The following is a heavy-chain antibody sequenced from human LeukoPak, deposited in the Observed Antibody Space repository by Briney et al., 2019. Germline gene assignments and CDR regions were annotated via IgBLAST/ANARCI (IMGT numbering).Heavy chain of an antibody. J-gene: IGHJ4*02. CDR1: GGSISSYY. Sequence: PSETLSLTCTVSGGSISSYYWSWIRQPPGKGLEWIGYIYYSGSTNYNPSLKSRVTISVDTSKNQFSLKLSSVTAADTAVYYCARRSPLVRGGIDYWGQGTLVTVSS. CDR2: IYYSGST. D-gene: IGHD1-26*01. V-gene: IGHV4-59*12. CDR3: ARRSPLVRGGIDY.